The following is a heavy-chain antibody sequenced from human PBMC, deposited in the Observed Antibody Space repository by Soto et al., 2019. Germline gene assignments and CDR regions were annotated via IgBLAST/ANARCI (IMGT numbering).Heavy chain of an antibody. CDR1: GFTFRTYA. D-gene: IGHD3-10*01. V-gene: IGHV3-23*01. Sequence: EVQLLESGGGLVQPGGSLRLFCAASGFTFRTYAMSWVRQAPGKGLEWVSAIRVSGGYTYYKASVKGRFTISRDNSKNPLSLQITSLRVEATAIYYCAKDRGGGSGRYGLDVWGQGTTVTVSS. J-gene: IGHJ6*02. CDR2: IRVSGGYT. CDR3: AKDRGGGSGRYGLDV.